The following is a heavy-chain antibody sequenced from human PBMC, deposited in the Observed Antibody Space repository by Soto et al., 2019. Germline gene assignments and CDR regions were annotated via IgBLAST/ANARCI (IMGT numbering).Heavy chain of an antibody. CDR3: ARVGYSSNWYAY. Sequence: SVKVSFKASGGTFSSYAISWGRQAPGQGLEWMGGIIPMFGTANYAQKFQGRVTITADESTSTAYMELSSLRSDDTAVYYCARVGYSSNWYAYWGQGTLVTVSS. CDR2: IIPMFGTA. J-gene: IGHJ5*01. V-gene: IGHV1-69*13. CDR1: GGTFSSYA. D-gene: IGHD6-13*01.